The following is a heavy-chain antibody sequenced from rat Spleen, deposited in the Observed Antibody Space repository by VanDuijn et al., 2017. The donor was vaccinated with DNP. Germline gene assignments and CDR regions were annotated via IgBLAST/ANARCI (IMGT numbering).Heavy chain of an antibody. CDR2: SNYAGGST. J-gene: IGHJ2*01. V-gene: IGHV5-22*01. CDR1: GFTLSDYY. CDR3: TRHVLPLRVWDY. Sequence: EVQLVESGGGLVQPGGSLKLSCAASGFTLSDYYMAWARQAPTKGLEWVAYSNYAGGSTYHGDSVKGRFTISRDNAKNTLYLQMNSLRSEDMATYYCTRHVLPLRVWDYWGQGVMVTVSS. D-gene: IGHD1-3*01.